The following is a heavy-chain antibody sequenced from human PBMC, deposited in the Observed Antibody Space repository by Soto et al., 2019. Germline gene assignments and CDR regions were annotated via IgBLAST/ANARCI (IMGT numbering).Heavy chain of an antibody. V-gene: IGHV3-7*03. J-gene: IGHJ6*02. CDR2: IKQDGSEK. CDR1: GFTFSSYW. Sequence: EVQLVESGGGLVQPGGSLRLSCAASGFTFSSYWMSWVRQAPGKGLEWVANIKQDGSEKYYVDSVKGRFTISRDNAKNSLYLQMNSLRAEDTAVYYCARDRFPHYYCMDVWGQGTTVTVSS. CDR3: ARDRFPHYYCMDV.